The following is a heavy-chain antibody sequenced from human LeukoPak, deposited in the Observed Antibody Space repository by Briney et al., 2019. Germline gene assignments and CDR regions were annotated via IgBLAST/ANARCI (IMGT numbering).Heavy chain of an antibody. D-gene: IGHD3-10*01. Sequence: GGSLRLSCVASGFTFSSYAMSWVRQAPGKGLEWVSTISGSGGSTYYADSVKGRFTISRDNSKNTLYLQMNSLRAEDTAVYYCAKALQGSGSYCNPGAFDIWGQGTMVTVSS. J-gene: IGHJ3*02. CDR2: ISGSGGST. V-gene: IGHV3-23*01. CDR1: GFTFSSYA. CDR3: AKALQGSGSYCNPGAFDI.